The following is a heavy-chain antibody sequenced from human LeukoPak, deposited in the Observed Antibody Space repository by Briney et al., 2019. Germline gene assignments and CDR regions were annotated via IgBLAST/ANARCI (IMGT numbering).Heavy chain of an antibody. Sequence: PGGSLGLSCAASGFTFSDYYMSWIRQAPGKGLEWVSYISSSGSTIYYADSVKGRFTISRDNAKNSLYLQMNSLRAEDTAVYYCATCLGRARSGYDYWGQGTLVTVSS. CDR2: ISSSGSTI. V-gene: IGHV3-11*04. J-gene: IGHJ4*02. CDR1: GFTFSDYY. D-gene: IGHD3-22*01. CDR3: ATCLGRARSGYDY.